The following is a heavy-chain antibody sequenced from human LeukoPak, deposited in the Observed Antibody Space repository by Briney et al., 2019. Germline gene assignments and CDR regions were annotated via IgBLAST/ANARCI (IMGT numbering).Heavy chain of an antibody. D-gene: IGHD4-17*01. Sequence: TGGSLRLSCAASGFTFSSYAMSWVRQAPGKGLEWVSAISGSGGSTYYADSVKGRFTISRDNSKNTLYLQMNSLRAEDTAVYYCARDGRRHDYGDYSGYFDYWGQGTLVTVSS. CDR1: GFTFSSYA. J-gene: IGHJ4*02. CDR3: ARDGRRHDYGDYSGYFDY. V-gene: IGHV3-23*01. CDR2: ISGSGGST.